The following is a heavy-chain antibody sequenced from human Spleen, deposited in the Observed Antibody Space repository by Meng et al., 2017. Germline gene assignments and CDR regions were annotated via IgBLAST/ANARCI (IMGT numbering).Heavy chain of an antibody. CDR2: INPSNSYT. J-gene: IGHJ4*02. D-gene: IGHD3-10*01. V-gene: IGHV1-2*06. CDR1: GYTFTGYF. CDR3: ATSTSGRITPDLH. Sequence: ASVKVSCKASGYTFTGYFIHWVRQAPGQVLEWMGRINPSNSYTNYPHKFQGRVTMTRDTSISTAYMELTSLRSDDTAVYYCATSTSGRITPDLHWGQGTLVTVSS.